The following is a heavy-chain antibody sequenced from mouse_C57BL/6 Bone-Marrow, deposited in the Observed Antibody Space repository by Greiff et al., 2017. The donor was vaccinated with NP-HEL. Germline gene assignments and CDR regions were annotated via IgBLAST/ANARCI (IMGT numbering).Heavy chain of an antibody. Sequence: VQLQQPGAELVMPGASVKLSCKASGYTFTSYWLHWVKQRPGPGLEWIGEIDPSDSYTNYNQKFKGKSTLTVDKSSSTAYMQLSSLTSEDSAVYYCARTGSDYWGQGTTLTVSS. CDR3: ARTGSDY. D-gene: IGHD4-1*01. J-gene: IGHJ2*01. V-gene: IGHV1-69*01. CDR2: IDPSDSYT. CDR1: GYTFTSYW.